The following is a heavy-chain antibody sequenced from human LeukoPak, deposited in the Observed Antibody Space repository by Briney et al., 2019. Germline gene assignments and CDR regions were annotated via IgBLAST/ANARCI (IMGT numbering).Heavy chain of an antibody. CDR3: ARDPRTNGVWENWFDP. CDR1: GYTFTSYA. CDR2: INAGNGNT. Sequence: ASVKVSCKASGYTFTSYAMHWVRQAPGQRLEWMGWINAGNGNTKYSQKFQGRVTITADESTSTAYMELSSLRSEDTAVYYCARDPRTNGVWENWFDPWGQGTLVTVSS. V-gene: IGHV1-3*01. D-gene: IGHD2-8*01. J-gene: IGHJ5*02.